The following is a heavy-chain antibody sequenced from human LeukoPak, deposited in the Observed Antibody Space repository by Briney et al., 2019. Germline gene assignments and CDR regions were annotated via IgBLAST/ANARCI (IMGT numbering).Heavy chain of an antibody. CDR1: GFTFSSYG. CDR2: ISGSGGST. CDR3: AKAGIVATWDAFDI. D-gene: IGHD5-12*01. Sequence: GGSLRLSCAASGFTFSSYGMSWVRQAPGKGLEWVSAISGSGGSTDYADSVKGRFTISRDNSKNTLYLQINSLRAEDTAVYYCAKAGIVATWDAFDIWGQGTMVTVSS. V-gene: IGHV3-23*01. J-gene: IGHJ3*02.